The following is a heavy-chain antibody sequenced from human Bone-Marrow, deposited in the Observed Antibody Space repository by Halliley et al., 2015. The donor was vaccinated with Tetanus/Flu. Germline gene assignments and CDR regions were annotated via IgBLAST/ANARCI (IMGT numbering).Heavy chain of an antibody. V-gene: IGHV3-7*03. CDR3: VREGGY. D-gene: IGHD3-16*01. CDR2: IKRDGSEK. CDR1: GFTFSTDW. J-gene: IGHJ4*02. Sequence: SLRLSCAASGFTFSTDWMSWVRQVPGKGLEWVANIKRDGSEKNYVGSVKGRFTISRDNAKNSLYLQMNSLRADDTAVYYWVREGGYWGQGTLVTVSS.